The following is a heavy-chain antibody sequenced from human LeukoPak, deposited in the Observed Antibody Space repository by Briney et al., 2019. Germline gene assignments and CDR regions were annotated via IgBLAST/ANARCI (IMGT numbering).Heavy chain of an antibody. CDR3: ARDRGLTIFGTGAFDI. Sequence: ASVKVSCKASGYTFTSYDINWVRQATGQGLEWMGWMNPNSGNTGYAQKFQGRVTMTRNTSISTAYMELSSLRSEDTAVYYCARDRGLTIFGTGAFDIWGQGTMVTVPS. CDR2: MNPNSGNT. J-gene: IGHJ3*02. D-gene: IGHD3-3*01. CDR1: GYTFTSYD. V-gene: IGHV1-8*01.